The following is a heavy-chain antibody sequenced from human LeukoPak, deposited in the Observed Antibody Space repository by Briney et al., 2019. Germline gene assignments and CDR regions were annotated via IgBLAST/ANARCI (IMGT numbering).Heavy chain of an antibody. J-gene: IGHJ4*02. V-gene: IGHV3-23*01. CDR3: AKDPSGSGSDY. Sequence: GGSLRLSCVVSGFTFRSYAMSWVRQAPGKGLEWVSVISGSGGSTYYADSVKGRFTISRDNSKNTVYLQMNSLRAEDTAVYYCAKDPSGSGSDYWGQGTLDTVSS. D-gene: IGHD3-10*01. CDR1: GFTFRSYA. CDR2: ISGSGGST.